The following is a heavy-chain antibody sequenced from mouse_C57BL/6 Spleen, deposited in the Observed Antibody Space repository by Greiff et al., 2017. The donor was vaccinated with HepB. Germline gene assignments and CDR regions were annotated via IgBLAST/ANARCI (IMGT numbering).Heavy chain of an antibody. D-gene: IGHD4-1*01. CDR3: ARRGLGHAYFDY. Sequence: VKLQQPGAELVKPGASVKMSCKASGYTFTSYWITWVKQRPGQGLEWIGDIYPGSGSTNYNEKFKSKATLTVDTSSSTAYMQLSSLTSEDSAVYYCARRGLGHAYFDYWGQGTTLTVSS. CDR2: IYPGSGST. V-gene: IGHV1-55*01. J-gene: IGHJ2*01. CDR1: GYTFTSYW.